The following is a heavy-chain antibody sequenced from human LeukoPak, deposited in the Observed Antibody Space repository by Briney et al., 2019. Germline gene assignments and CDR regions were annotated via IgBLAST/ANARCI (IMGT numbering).Heavy chain of an antibody. CDR2: ISGSGGST. CDR3: ARWGRPPYGSGSSETGAIDM. CDR1: GFTFSSYA. J-gene: IGHJ3*02. Sequence: GGSLRLSCAASGFTFSSYAMSWVRQAPGKGLEWVSAISGSGGSTYYADSVKGRFTISRDNSKNTLYLQMNSLRAGDTVVYYCARWGRPPYGSGSSETGAIDMWGQGTMVTVSP. V-gene: IGHV3-23*01. D-gene: IGHD3-10*01.